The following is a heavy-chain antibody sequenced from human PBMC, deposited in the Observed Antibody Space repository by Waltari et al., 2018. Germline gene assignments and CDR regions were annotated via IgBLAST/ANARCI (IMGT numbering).Heavy chain of an antibody. V-gene: IGHV1-58*02. Sequence: QMQLVQSGPEVKKPGTSVKVSCKASGSTFTSSAMQWVRQARGQRLEWIGWIVVGSGNTNYAQKFQERVTITRDMSTSTAYMELSSLRSEDTAVYYCAAVLTYYYDSSGYYYTPWSYWGQGTLVTVSS. D-gene: IGHD3-22*01. CDR2: IVVGSGNT. CDR1: GSTFTSSA. J-gene: IGHJ4*02. CDR3: AAVLTYYYDSSGYYYTPWSY.